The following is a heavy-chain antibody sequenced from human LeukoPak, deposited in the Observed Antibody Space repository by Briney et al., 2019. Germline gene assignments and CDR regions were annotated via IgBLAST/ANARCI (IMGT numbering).Heavy chain of an antibody. J-gene: IGHJ4*02. CDR3: ATVGTRSSSWDFDY. Sequence: ASVKVSCKASGYTFTRYALHWVRQAPGQRLEWMGWINGDNGDTKYSQKFQGRVTITKGTSASVVYMELSSLRSEDTAVYYCATVGTRSSSWDFDYWGQGTLVTVSS. CDR1: GYTFTRYA. D-gene: IGHD6-13*01. V-gene: IGHV1-3*01. CDR2: INGDNGDT.